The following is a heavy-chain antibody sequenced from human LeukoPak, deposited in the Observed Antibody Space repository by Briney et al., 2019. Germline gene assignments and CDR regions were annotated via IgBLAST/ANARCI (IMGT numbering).Heavy chain of an antibody. CDR2: IIPIFGTA. CDR3: ARGATVDTAMVTKYYYYGMDV. CDR1: GYTFTGYY. Sequence: GASVKVSCKASGYTFTGYYMHWVRQAPGQGLEWMGGIIPIFGTANYAQKFQGRVTITADEPTSTAYMELSSLRSEDTAVYYCARGATVDTAMVTKYYYYGMDVWGQGTTVTVSS. J-gene: IGHJ6*02. D-gene: IGHD5-18*01. V-gene: IGHV1-69*13.